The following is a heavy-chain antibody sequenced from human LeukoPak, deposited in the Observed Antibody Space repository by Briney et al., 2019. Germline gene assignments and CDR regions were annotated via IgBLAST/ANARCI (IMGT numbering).Heavy chain of an antibody. CDR3: ARSLYYYGSGSYYGNY. CDR1: GYTFTGYY. Sequence: ASVKVSCKASGYTFTGYYMHWVRQAPGQGLEWMGWINPNSAGTNYAQKFQGRVTMTRDTSISTAYMELSRLRSDDTAVYYCARSLYYYGSGSYYGNYWGQGTLVTVSS. D-gene: IGHD3-10*01. J-gene: IGHJ4*02. CDR2: INPNSAGT. V-gene: IGHV1-2*02.